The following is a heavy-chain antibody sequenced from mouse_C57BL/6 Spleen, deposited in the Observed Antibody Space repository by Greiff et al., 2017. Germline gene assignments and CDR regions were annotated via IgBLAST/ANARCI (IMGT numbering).Heavy chain of an antibody. CDR3: RRSDGYYFDY. J-gene: IGHJ2*01. CDR2: INPNNGGT. V-gene: IGHV1-18*01. Sequence: VQLQQSGPELVKPGASVKIPCKASGYTFTDYNMDWVKQSHGKSLEWIGDINPNNGGTNYNQKFKGKATLTVDKSSSAAYMELRSLTSEDTAVYCGRRSDGYYFDYWGKGTTLTVSS. CDR1: GYTFTDYN.